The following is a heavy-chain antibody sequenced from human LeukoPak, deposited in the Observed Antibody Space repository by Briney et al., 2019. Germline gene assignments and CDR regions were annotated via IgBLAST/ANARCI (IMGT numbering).Heavy chain of an antibody. CDR1: RFTFINYA. CDR3: AKNKGFGEPFDY. Sequence: GASLRLSCAASRFTFINYAMGWVRQPPGKGLEWVSTISGNGGDTFYADSVKGRFTISRDNSKNTLYLQMNSLRAEDTAVYYCAKNKGFGEPFDYWGQGTLVTVSS. V-gene: IGHV3-23*01. J-gene: IGHJ4*02. CDR2: ISGNGGDT. D-gene: IGHD3-10*01.